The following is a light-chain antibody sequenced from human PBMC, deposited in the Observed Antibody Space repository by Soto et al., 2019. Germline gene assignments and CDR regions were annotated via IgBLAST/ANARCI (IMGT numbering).Light chain of an antibody. CDR3: SSYTGSGTRV. V-gene: IGLV2-14*01. J-gene: IGLJ1*01. CDR2: DVS. CDR1: SSDVGRYNY. Sequence: QSALTQPASVSGSPGQSITISCTGTSSDVGRYNYVSWYQQHPGKAPKLMIHDVSNRPSGVSNRFSGSKSGNTASLTISGRQAEDEAEYYCSSYTGSGTRVLGTGTKLTVL.